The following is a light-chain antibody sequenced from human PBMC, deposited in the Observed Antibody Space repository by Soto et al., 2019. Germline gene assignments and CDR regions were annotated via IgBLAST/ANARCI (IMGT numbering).Light chain of an antibody. CDR1: QRIDTW. CDR3: QQYETFSPWT. Sequence: DIQMTQSPSTLSASIGDRVTITCRASQRIDTWLAWYQQKPGTAPKLLIYKATILQSGVPSRFSGSRSGTEFTLAISSLQPDDFATYYCQQYETFSPWTFGQGTKVDIK. J-gene: IGKJ1*01. CDR2: KAT. V-gene: IGKV1-5*03.